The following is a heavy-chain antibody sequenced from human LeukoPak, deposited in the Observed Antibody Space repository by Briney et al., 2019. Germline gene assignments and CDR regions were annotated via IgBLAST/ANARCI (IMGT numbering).Heavy chain of an antibody. V-gene: IGHV7-4-1*02. CDR3: ARDLYRHSGSNPEDWFDP. CDR1: GYTFTSYA. CDR2: MNTNTGNP. J-gene: IGHJ5*02. D-gene: IGHD1-26*01. Sequence: GASVKVSCKASGYTFTSYAMNWVRQAPGQGLEWMGWMNTNTGNPTYAQGFTGRFVFSLDTSVSTAYLQISSLKAEDTAVYYCARDLYRHSGSNPEDWFDPWGQGTLVTVSS.